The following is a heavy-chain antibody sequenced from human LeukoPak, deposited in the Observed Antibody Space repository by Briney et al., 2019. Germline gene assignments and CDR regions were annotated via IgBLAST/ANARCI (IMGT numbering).Heavy chain of an antibody. J-gene: IGHJ4*02. CDR1: GFTFSTYW. V-gene: IGHV3-7*03. Sequence: GGSLRLSCAASGFTFSTYWMSWVRQAPGKGLEWVANIKQDGSEKYYVDSVKGRFTISRDNAKNSLYLQMNSLRAEDTAWYYCARDANSGSYLPDYWGQGTLVTVSS. CDR2: IKQDGSEK. D-gene: IGHD1-26*01. CDR3: ARDANSGSYLPDY.